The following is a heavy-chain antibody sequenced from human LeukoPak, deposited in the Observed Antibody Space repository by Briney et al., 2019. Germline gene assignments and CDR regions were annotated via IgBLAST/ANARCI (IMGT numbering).Heavy chain of an antibody. V-gene: IGHV3-9*03. Sequence: PGRSLRLSCAASGFTFDDYAMHWVRQAPGKGLEWVSGISWNSGSIGYADSVKGRFTISRDNAKNSLYLQMNSLRAEDMALYYCAKGGVAVAGTVDYWGQGTLVTVPS. J-gene: IGHJ4*02. D-gene: IGHD6-19*01. CDR3: AKGGVAVAGTVDY. CDR1: GFTFDDYA. CDR2: ISWNSGSI.